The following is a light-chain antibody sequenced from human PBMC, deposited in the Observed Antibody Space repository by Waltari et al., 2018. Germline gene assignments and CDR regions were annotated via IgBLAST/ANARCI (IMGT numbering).Light chain of an antibody. V-gene: IGKV1-39*01. Sequence: DIQMTQSPSSLSASVGDRVTITCRASQRISSYLNWYQQKPGKAPKLLIYAASSLQSGVPSRFSGSGSGTDFTLTISSLQPEDFATYYCQQSYSTPRYTFGQGTKLEIK. J-gene: IGKJ2*01. CDR2: AAS. CDR3: QQSYSTPRYT. CDR1: QRISSY.